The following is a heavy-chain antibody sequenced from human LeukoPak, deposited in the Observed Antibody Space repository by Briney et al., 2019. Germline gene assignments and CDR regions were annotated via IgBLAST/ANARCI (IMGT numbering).Heavy chain of an antibody. V-gene: IGHV3-21*01. CDR3: ARDQTYYDFWSGYPNPFDY. CDR2: ISSSSSYI. Sequence: GGSLRLSCAASGFTFSSYSMNWVRQAPGKGLEWVSSISSSSSYIYYAGSVKGRFTISRDNAKNSLYLQMNSLRAEDTAVYYCARDQTYYDFWSGYPNPFDYWGQGTLVTVSS. D-gene: IGHD3-3*01. CDR1: GFTFSSYS. J-gene: IGHJ4*02.